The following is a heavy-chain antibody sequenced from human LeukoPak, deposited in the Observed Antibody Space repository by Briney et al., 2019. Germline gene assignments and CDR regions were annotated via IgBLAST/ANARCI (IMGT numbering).Heavy chain of an antibody. V-gene: IGHV1-2*02. CDR3: AREPALDPRRRSGYYGSGSYLFDY. CDR1: GYTFTGYY. CDR2: INPNSGGT. J-gene: IGHJ4*02. Sequence: ASVKVSCKASGYTFTGYYMHWVRQAPGQGLEWMGWINPNSGGTNYAQKFQGRVTMTRDTSISTAYMELSRLRSDDTAVYYCAREPALDPRRRSGYYGSGSYLFDYWGQGTLVTVSS. D-gene: IGHD3-10*01.